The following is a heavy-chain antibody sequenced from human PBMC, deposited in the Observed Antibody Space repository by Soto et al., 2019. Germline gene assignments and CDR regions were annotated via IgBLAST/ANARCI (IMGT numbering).Heavy chain of an antibody. CDR3: AKGMAVRGVTKTYYYYYGMDV. J-gene: IGHJ6*02. Sequence: GGSLRLSCAASGFTFSSYAMSWVRQAPGKGLEWVSSISGSGGSTYYADSVKGRFTISRDNSKNTLYLQMNSLRAEDTAVYYCAKGMAVRGVTKTYYYYYGMDVWGQGTTVTVSS. CDR2: ISGSGGST. CDR1: GFTFSSYA. V-gene: IGHV3-23*01. D-gene: IGHD3-10*01.